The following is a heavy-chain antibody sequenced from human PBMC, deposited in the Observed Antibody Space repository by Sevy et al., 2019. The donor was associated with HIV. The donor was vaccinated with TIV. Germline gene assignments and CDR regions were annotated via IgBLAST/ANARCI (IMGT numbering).Heavy chain of an antibody. V-gene: IGHV4-38-2*02. CDR3: GRGELYSDGGGYCSGGSCYSGLWFDP. Sequence: SETLSLTCTVSGYSISSGYYWGWIRQPPGKGLEWIGSIYHSGSTYYNPSLKSRVTISVDTSKNQFSLKLSSVTAADTAVYYGGRGELYSDGGGYCSGGSCYSGLWFDPWGQGTLVTVSS. CDR2: IYHSGST. J-gene: IGHJ5*02. CDR1: GYSISSGYY. D-gene: IGHD2-15*01.